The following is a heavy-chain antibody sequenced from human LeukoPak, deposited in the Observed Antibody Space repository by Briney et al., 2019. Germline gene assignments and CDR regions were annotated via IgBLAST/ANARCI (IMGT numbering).Heavy chain of an antibody. Sequence: SETLSLTCAVYGGSFSGYYWSWIRQPPGKGLEWIGEINHSGSTNYNPSLKSRVTISVDTSKSQFSLKLSSVTAADTAVYYCARSLDSYGLYYYYMDVWGKGTTVTVSS. J-gene: IGHJ6*03. CDR2: INHSGST. D-gene: IGHD4-17*01. CDR1: GGSFSGYY. V-gene: IGHV4-34*01. CDR3: ARSLDSYGLYYYYMDV.